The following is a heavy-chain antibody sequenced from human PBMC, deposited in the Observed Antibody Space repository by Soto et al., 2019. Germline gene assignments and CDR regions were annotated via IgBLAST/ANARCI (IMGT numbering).Heavy chain of an antibody. CDR3: ARETQHSGSDL. J-gene: IGHJ2*01. CDR2: IWYDGSKK. V-gene: IGHV3-33*01. Sequence: QVQLVESGGGVVQPGRSLRLSCAASGFTFSSYGMHWVRQAPGKGLEWVAIIWYDGSKKYYGESVKGRFTISRDNSKNTLYLQMNSLRVEDTAVYFCARETQHSGSDLWGRGTLVTVSS. CDR1: GFTFSSYG. D-gene: IGHD3-3*02.